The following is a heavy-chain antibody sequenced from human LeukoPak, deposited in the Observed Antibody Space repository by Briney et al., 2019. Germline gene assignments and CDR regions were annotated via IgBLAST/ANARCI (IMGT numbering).Heavy chain of an antibody. CDR2: INHSGST. CDR3: ARLSVLLPDY. Sequence: SETLSLTCAVSGGSFSGYYWSWIRQPPGKGLEWIGEINHSGSTNYNPSLKSRVTISVDTSKNQFSLKLSSVTAADTAVYYCARLSVLLPDYWGQGTLVTVSS. CDR1: GGSFSGYY. J-gene: IGHJ4*02. D-gene: IGHD3-10*01. V-gene: IGHV4-34*01.